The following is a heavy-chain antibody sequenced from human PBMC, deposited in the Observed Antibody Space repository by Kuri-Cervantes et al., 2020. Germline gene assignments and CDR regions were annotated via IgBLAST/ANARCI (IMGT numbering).Heavy chain of an antibody. CDR2: IIGSGDAA. Sequence: GESLKISCVTSGFIFSNYGMSWVRQAPGKGLERVAAIIGSGDAAFHADSVKGRFTISRDNAKNSLYLQMNSLRAEDTALYYCVKAKESFYDSSPDYWGQGTLVTVSS. CDR3: VKAKESFYDSSPDY. D-gene: IGHD3-22*01. J-gene: IGHJ4*02. CDR1: GFIFSNYG. V-gene: IGHV3-23*01.